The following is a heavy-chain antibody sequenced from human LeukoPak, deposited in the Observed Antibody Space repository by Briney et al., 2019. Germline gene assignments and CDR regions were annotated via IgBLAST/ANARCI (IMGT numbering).Heavy chain of an antibody. Sequence: GKSLRLSCAASGFSFDTYAMHWFRPPPAQGLAWVALIWHDGSHNFHSNSVRGKFTISRDNSKNTVYLQMNNLRPDGTAVYYRATKIFGSGSYPDFWGQGTLVTVSS. CDR1: GFSFDTYA. V-gene: IGHV3-33*01. D-gene: IGHD3-10*01. CDR2: IWHDGSHN. CDR3: ATKIFGSGSYPDF. J-gene: IGHJ4*02.